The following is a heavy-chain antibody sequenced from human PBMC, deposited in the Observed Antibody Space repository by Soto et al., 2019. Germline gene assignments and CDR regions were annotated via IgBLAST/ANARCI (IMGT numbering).Heavy chain of an antibody. D-gene: IGHD3-3*01. V-gene: IGHV4-59*01. CDR2: IYYSGST. CDR1: GGSISSYY. J-gene: IGHJ5*02. CDR3: AASLRSGWKRKYNWFDP. Sequence: SETLSLTCTVSGGSISSYYWSWIRQPPGKGLEWIGYIYYSGSTNYNPSLKSRVTISVDTSKNQFSLKLSSVTAADTAVYYCAASLRSGWKRKYNWFDPWGQGTLVTVSS.